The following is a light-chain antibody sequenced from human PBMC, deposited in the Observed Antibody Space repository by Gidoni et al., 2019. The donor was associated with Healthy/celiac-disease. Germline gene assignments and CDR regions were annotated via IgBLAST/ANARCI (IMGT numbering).Light chain of an antibody. J-gene: IGKJ1*01. Sequence: DIQMTQSPSSLSASVGDRVTITCRASQGISNYLAWYQQKPGKVPKLLIYAASTLQSGVPSRFSGSGSGKDFTLTISSLQPEDVATYYCQKYKGTFGQGTKVEIK. CDR3: QKYKGT. CDR1: QGISNY. V-gene: IGKV1-27*01. CDR2: AAS.